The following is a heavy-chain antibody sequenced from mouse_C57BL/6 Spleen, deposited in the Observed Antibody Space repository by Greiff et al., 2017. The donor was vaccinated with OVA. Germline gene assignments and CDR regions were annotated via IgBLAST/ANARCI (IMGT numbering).Heavy chain of an antibody. CDR3: TRGRVLRSSVLYYAMDY. J-gene: IGHJ4*01. CDR1: GYTFTDYE. V-gene: IGHV1-15*01. Sequence: QVQLQQSGAELVRPGASVTLSCKASGYTFTDYEMHWVKQTPVHGLEWIGAIDPETGGTAYNQKFKGKAILTADKSSSTAYMELRSLTSEDSAVYYGTRGRVLRSSVLYYAMDYWGQGTSVTVSS. CDR2: IDPETGGT. D-gene: IGHD1-1*01.